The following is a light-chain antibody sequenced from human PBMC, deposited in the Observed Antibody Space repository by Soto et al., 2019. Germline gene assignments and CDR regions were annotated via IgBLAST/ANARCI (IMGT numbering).Light chain of an antibody. Sequence: DIQMTQSPSTLSASVGDRVTITCRASQSLTIYLAWYQQKPGKAPKLLIYDDSNLESGVPSRFSGSGSGTEFTLTISGLQPDDFATYYCQQYNTYGLTFGGGTKVEIK. CDR2: DDS. V-gene: IGKV1-5*01. CDR3: QQYNTYGLT. CDR1: QSLTIY. J-gene: IGKJ4*01.